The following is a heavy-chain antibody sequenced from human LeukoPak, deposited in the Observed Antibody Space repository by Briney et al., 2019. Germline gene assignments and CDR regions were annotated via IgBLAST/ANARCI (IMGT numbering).Heavy chain of an antibody. CDR3: ARDKVTGDSYFDY. CDR2: IKQDGSEK. J-gene: IGHJ4*02. Sequence: PGGSLRLSCAASGFTFSSYWMSWVRQAPGKGLEWVAHIKQDGSEKNYVDSVKGQFTISRDNAKNSLLLQMDGLRAEDTAVYYCARDKVTGDSYFDYWGQGILVTVSS. V-gene: IGHV3-7*01. CDR1: GFTFSSYW. D-gene: IGHD2-21*02.